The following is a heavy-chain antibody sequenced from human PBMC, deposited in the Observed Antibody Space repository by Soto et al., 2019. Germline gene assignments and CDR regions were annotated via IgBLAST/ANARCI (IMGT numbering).Heavy chain of an antibody. CDR1: GFTFSSYE. CDR2: ISSSGSTI. D-gene: IGHD6-6*01. J-gene: IGHJ6*02. CDR3: AGGAVPIAARPLYYYGMDV. V-gene: IGHV3-48*03. Sequence: GGSLRLSCAASGFTFSSYEMNWVRQAPGKGLERVSYISSSGSTIYYADSVKGRFTISRDNAKNSLFLQMISLRAEDTAVTYCAGGAVPIAARPLYYYGMDVWGQGTTVTVSS.